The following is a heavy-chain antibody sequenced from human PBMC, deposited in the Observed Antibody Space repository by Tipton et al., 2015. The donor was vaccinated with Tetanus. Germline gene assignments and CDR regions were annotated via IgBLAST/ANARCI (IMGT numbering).Heavy chain of an antibody. J-gene: IGHJ5*02. D-gene: IGHD2-21*02. V-gene: IGHV4-39*01. Sequence: TLSLTCTVSGGSISSGTFYWDWIRQPPGKGLEWIGNVYYNGNTLQNPSLKGRVTLSLDKSKNQFSLKLTSVTAADTAVYHCARTADNWFDPWGQGTLVTVSS. CDR1: GGSISSGTFY. CDR2: VYYNGNT. CDR3: ARTADNWFDP.